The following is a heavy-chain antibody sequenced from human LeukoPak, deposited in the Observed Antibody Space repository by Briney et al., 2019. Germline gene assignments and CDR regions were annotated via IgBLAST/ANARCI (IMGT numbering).Heavy chain of an antibody. D-gene: IGHD3-22*01. J-gene: IGHJ4*02. Sequence: SQTLSLTCTVSGGSISSGGYYWSWIRQHPGKGLEWIGYIYYSGSPYYNPSLQSRVTISVDTSKNQFSLKLSSVTAADPAVYYCACNTNYYGSSGYYATPGEFDYWGQGTLVTVSS. CDR2: IYYSGSP. V-gene: IGHV4-31*03. CDR3: ACNTNYYGSSGYYATPGEFDY. CDR1: GGSISSGGYY.